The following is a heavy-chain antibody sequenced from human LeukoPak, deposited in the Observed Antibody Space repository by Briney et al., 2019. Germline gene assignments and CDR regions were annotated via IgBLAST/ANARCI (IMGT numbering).Heavy chain of an antibody. J-gene: IGHJ5*02. CDR1: GDSVSSNSAS. D-gene: IGHD1-26*01. Sequence: SQTLSLTCAISGDSVSSNSASWNWIRQSPSRGLEWLGRTNYRSKWNTDYAVSVKGRITINPDTSKNQFSLYLNSVTPEDTAVYYCARDPDSSYEWGPFDPWGQGTLVTVSS. V-gene: IGHV6-1*01. CDR3: ARDPDSSYEWGPFDP. CDR2: TNYRSKWNT.